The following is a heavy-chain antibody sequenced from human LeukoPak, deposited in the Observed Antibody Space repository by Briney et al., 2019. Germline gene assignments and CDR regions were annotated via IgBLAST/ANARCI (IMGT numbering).Heavy chain of an antibody. J-gene: IGHJ5*02. Sequence: GESLRLSCAASGFTFSNHAMNWVRLAPGKGLEWVSSISGSGGSTYYANSVKGRFTISRDNSKNIVYLQMNSLGAEDTAMFFCTKGGLQHDFWRFDHWGQGTLVTVSS. CDR1: GFTFSNHA. D-gene: IGHD3-3*01. CDR2: ISGSGGST. V-gene: IGHV3-23*01. CDR3: TKGGLQHDFWRFDH.